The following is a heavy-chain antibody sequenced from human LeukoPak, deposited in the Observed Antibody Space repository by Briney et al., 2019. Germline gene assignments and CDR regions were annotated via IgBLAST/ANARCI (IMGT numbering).Heavy chain of an antibody. CDR2: IYYSGST. CDR3: ARDLYSGYGHAFDI. CDR1: GGSISSYY. Sequence: SETLSLTCTVSGGSISSYYWSWIRQPPGKGLEWIGYIYYSGSTNYNPSLKSRVTISVDTSKNQFSLKLSSVTAADTAVYYCARDLYSGYGHAFDIWGQGTMVTVSS. D-gene: IGHD5-12*01. J-gene: IGHJ3*02. V-gene: IGHV4-59*01.